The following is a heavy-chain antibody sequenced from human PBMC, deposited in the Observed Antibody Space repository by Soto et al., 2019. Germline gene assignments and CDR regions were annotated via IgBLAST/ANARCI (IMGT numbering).Heavy chain of an antibody. CDR3: XXEAGLGSSGQNPSDAFDI. J-gene: IGHJ3*02. CDR2: ISYDGSNK. CDR1: GFTFSSYA. D-gene: IGHD3-22*01. Sequence: QVQLVESGGGVVQPGRSLRLSCAASGFTFSSYAMHWVRQAPGKGLEWVAVISYDGSNKYYADSVKGRFTIXXXNSKXXXXXXXXXXXXXXXXXXXXXXEAGLGSSGQNPSDAFDIWGQGTMVTVSS. V-gene: IGHV3-30-3*01.